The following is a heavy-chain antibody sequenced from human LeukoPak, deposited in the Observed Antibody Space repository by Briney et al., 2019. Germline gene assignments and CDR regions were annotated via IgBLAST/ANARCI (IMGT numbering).Heavy chain of an antibody. CDR3: AKGAPCSGGSCYFFDY. CDR1: GFTFRAYG. J-gene: IGHJ4*02. D-gene: IGHD2-15*01. Sequence: GGSLRLSCVASGFTFRAYGMRWVRQAPGKGLEWVSAISGGSTTTYYADSVKGRFTISRDNSKNTVYLQMNSLRAEDTAVYYCAKGAPCSGGSCYFFDYWGQGTLVTVSS. V-gene: IGHV3-23*01. CDR2: ISGGSTTT.